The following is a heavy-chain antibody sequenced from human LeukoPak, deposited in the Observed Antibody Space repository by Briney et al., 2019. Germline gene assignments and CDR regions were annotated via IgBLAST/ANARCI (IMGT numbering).Heavy chain of an antibody. Sequence: PGGSLRLSCAASGFTFSSYAMSWVRQAPGKGLEWVSAISGSGGSTYYADSVKGRFTISRDNSKNTLYLQMNSLRAEDTAVYYCARHRGYCSSTSCYPYYFDYWGQGTLVTVSS. J-gene: IGHJ4*02. CDR2: ISGSGGST. CDR1: GFTFSSYA. D-gene: IGHD2-2*01. CDR3: ARHRGYCSSTSCYPYYFDY. V-gene: IGHV3-23*01.